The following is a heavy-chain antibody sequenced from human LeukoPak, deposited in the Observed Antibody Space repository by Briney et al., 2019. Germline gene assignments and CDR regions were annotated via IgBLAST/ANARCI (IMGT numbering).Heavy chain of an antibody. Sequence: GGSLRLSCAASGFTFSSYSMNWVRQAPGKGLEWVSYISSSSSTIYYADSVTGRFTISRDNAKNSLYLQMNSLRAEDTAVYYCARVDFWSGYLPSDYWGQGTLVTVSS. CDR2: ISSSSSTI. CDR3: ARVDFWSGYLPSDY. V-gene: IGHV3-48*01. CDR1: GFTFSSYS. D-gene: IGHD3-3*01. J-gene: IGHJ4*02.